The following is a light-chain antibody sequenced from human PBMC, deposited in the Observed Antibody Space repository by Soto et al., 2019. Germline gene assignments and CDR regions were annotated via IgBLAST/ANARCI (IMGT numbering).Light chain of an antibody. CDR3: QQIKSFPLR. J-gene: IGKJ3*01. CDR1: QGIANF. Sequence: IQLTQSPSSLSASVGDRVTISCRASQGIANFLAWYQQKQGKAPKLLIYGASNLQSGVPSRFSGSRSGTDFPLNISSMQPEDFETYYCQQIKSFPLRFGPGTKVNIK. CDR2: GAS. V-gene: IGKV1-9*01.